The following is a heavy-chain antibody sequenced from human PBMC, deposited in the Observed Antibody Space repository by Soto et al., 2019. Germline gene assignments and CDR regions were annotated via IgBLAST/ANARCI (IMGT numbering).Heavy chain of an antibody. CDR2: IHYSGST. D-gene: IGHD2-2*01. CDR3: ARARYQLLHPYYYGMDV. Sequence: QVQLQESGPGLVKPSETLSLTCTVSGGSISSYYWSWIRQSPGKGLEWIGYIHYSGSTKYNPSLKSRVTISVDTSRNQVSLKLSSVTAADSAVYFYARARYQLLHPYYYGMDVWGQGTTVTVSS. J-gene: IGHJ6*02. V-gene: IGHV4-59*01. CDR1: GGSISSYY.